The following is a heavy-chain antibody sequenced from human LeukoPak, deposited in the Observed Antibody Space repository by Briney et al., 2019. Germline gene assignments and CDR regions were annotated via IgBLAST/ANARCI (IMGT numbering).Heavy chain of an antibody. CDR1: GITLSSYW. CDR3: ARDQGAFDM. Sequence: GGSLRLSCAGSGITLSSYWMIWIRQAPGQGVEWVGNIKQDGSEKYFVDSLRGRFTISRDNAKNSLFLQMNSLRAEDTAVYDCARDQGAFDMWGQGTMVTVSS. CDR2: IKQDGSEK. V-gene: IGHV3-7*05. J-gene: IGHJ3*02.